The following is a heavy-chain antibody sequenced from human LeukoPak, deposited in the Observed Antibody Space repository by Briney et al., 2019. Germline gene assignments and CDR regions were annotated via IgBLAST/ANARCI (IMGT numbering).Heavy chain of an antibody. CDR3: ARHGQGAGWFDP. CDR1: GDSISSGNYY. V-gene: IGHV4-30-2*01. J-gene: IGHJ5*02. Sequence: KTSQTLSLTCTVSGDSISSGNYYWTWIRQPPGEGLEWIGYIYHSGNSYYNPSLKSRVTISVDRSKNQFSLRLNSVTAADTAVYYCARHGQGAGWFDPWGQGTLVTVSS. D-gene: IGHD3-16*01. CDR2: IYHSGNS.